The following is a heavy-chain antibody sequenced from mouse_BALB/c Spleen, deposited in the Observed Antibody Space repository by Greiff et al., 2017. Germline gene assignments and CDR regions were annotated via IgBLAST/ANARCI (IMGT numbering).Heavy chain of an antibody. CDR1: GFTFSSYY. CDR3: ARHRYDVGAMDY. D-gene: IGHD2-14*01. Sequence: DVKLVESGGGLVKLGGSLKLSCAASGFTFSSYYMSWVRQTPEKRLELVAAINSNGGSTYYPDTVKGRFTISRDNAKNTLYLQMSSLKSEDTALYYCARHRYDVGAMDYWGQGTSVTVSS. CDR2: INSNGGST. V-gene: IGHV5-6-2*01. J-gene: IGHJ4*01.